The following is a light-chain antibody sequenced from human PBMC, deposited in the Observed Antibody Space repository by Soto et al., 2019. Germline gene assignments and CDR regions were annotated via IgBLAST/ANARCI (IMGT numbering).Light chain of an antibody. CDR3: QQYGSSPIT. V-gene: IGKV3-20*01. CDR1: QSVSSSY. J-gene: IGKJ5*01. Sequence: EIVLTQSPGTLSLSPEERATLSCRASQSVSSSYLAWYQQKPGQAPRLLIYGASSRATGIPDRFSGSGSGTDFTLTISRLEPEDFAVYYCQQYGSSPITSGQGTRLEIK. CDR2: GAS.